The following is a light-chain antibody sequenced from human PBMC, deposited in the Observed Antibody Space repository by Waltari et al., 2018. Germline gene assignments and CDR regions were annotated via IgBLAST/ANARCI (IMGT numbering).Light chain of an antibody. CDR1: QGISNF. Sequence: DIQMTQSPSSLSASVGDTVTITCRASQGISNFLVWFQQHPGKPPKSLIYAASTLQDGVPSRFSGRGSGTDFTLTISSLQPEDFATHYCQHYDGFPYTFGQGTRVDI. J-gene: IGKJ2*01. V-gene: IGKV1-16*01. CDR2: AAS. CDR3: QHYDGFPYT.